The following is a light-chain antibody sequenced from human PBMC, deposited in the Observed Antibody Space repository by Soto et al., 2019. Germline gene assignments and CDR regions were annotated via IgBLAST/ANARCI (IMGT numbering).Light chain of an antibody. Sequence: IVLTQSPVPLSLSPGDRATLSCRASKSINNYLAWYQHKPGQAPRLLIYDASDRAPGIPARFSGSGSGTDFTLTISSLEPEDFAVYYCQQRDSWPLTFGGGTKVEI. J-gene: IGKJ4*01. CDR2: DAS. V-gene: IGKV3-11*01. CDR3: QQRDSWPLT. CDR1: KSINNY.